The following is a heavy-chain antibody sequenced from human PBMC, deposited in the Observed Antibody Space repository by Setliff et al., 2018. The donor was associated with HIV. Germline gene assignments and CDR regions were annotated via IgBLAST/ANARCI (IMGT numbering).Heavy chain of an antibody. CDR1: GGTFSSYA. V-gene: IGHV1-69*10. CDR3: ARVSPAGVAWPPPWYFDL. CDR2: IIPILGIA. D-gene: IGHD3-3*01. J-gene: IGHJ2*01. Sequence: SVKVSCKASGGTFSSYAISWVRQAPGQGLEWMGGIIPILGIANYAQKFQGRVTITADESTSTAYMELSSLGSEDTAVYYCARVSPAGVAWPPPWYFDLWGRGTLVTVSS.